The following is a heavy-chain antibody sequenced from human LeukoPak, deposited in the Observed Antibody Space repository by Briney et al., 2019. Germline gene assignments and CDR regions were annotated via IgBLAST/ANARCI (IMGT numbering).Heavy chain of an antibody. CDR3: ARQAYDAFDI. V-gene: IGHV4-59*01. CDR2: IYYSGST. Sequence: KPSETLSLTCTVSGGSISSYYWSWIRQPAGKGLEWIGYIYYSGSTNYNPSLKSRVIISVDTSKNQFSLKLSSVTAADTAVYYCARQAYDAFDIWGQGTMVTVSS. CDR1: GGSISSYY. J-gene: IGHJ3*02.